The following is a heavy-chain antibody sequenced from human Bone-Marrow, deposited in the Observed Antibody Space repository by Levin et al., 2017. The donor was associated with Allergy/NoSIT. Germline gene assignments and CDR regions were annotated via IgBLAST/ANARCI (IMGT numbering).Heavy chain of an antibody. D-gene: IGHD2-15*01. CDR1: GFTVSSNY. CDR2: IYSGGST. J-gene: IGHJ6*02. Sequence: PGGSLRLSCAASGFTVSSNYMSWVRQAPGKGLEWVSVIYSGGSTYYADSVKGRFTISRDNSKNTLYLQMNSLRAEDTAVYYCARSLCSGGSCVEYYYYYYGMDVWGQGTTVTVSS. V-gene: IGHV3-66*01. CDR3: ARSLCSGGSCVEYYYYYYGMDV.